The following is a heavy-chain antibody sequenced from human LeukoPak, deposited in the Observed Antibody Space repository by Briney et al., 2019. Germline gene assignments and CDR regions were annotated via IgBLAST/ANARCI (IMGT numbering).Heavy chain of an antibody. D-gene: IGHD6-13*01. CDR2: MNPNSGNT. CDR1: GYTFTSYD. CDR3: ARGYWSSSWSSYYYMDV. J-gene: IGHJ6*03. Sequence: ASVKVPCKASGYTFTSYDINWVRQATGQGLEWMGWMNPNSGNTGYAQKFQGRVTMTTNTSITTAYMELSSLRSEDTAVYYCARGYWSSSWSSYYYMDVWGKGTTVTISS. V-gene: IGHV1-8*01.